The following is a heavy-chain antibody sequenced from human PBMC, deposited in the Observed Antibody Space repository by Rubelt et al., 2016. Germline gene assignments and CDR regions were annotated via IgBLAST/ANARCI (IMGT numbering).Heavy chain of an antibody. D-gene: IGHD1-14*01. V-gene: IGHV1-18*01. CDR3: VRDWDRGAPYYSYGMDV. Sequence: QVQLVQSGAEVKKPGASVKVSCKTSGYTFTSYSITWVRQAPGQGLEWMGWISAYNGNTNNAQKLQGRVTMTTDKTTSTAYMELRSLRSDDTAVFYCVRDWDRGAPYYSYGMDVWGQGTTVIVSS. CDR1: GYTFTSYS. J-gene: IGHJ6*02. CDR2: ISAYNGNT.